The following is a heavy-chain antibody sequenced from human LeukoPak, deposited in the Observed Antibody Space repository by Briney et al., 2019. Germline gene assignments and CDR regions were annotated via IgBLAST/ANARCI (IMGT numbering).Heavy chain of an antibody. Sequence: SETLSLTCNVSGGSISSSSYYWGWIRQPPGTGLEWIGTIYYSGSTYYNPSLKSRVTISVDTSKNQFSLKLYSVTAADTAVYYCARDRLWFGEDVFDIWGRGAMVTVSS. D-gene: IGHD3-10*01. CDR3: ARDRLWFGEDVFDI. J-gene: IGHJ3*02. V-gene: IGHV4-39*07. CDR1: GGSISSSSYY. CDR2: IYYSGST.